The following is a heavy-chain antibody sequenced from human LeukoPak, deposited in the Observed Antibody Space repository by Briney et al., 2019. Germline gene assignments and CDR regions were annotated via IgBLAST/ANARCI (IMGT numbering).Heavy chain of an antibody. D-gene: IGHD2-2*01. CDR2: INPNSGGT. Sequence: ASVKVSCKASGYTFTGYYMHWVRQAPGQGLEWMGWINPNSGGTNYAQKFQGRVTMTRDTSISTAYMELSRLRSDDTAVYYCARDRALGEYQPLNGMDVWGQGTTVTVSS. V-gene: IGHV1-2*02. CDR3: ARDRALGEYQPLNGMDV. CDR1: GYTFTGYY. J-gene: IGHJ6*02.